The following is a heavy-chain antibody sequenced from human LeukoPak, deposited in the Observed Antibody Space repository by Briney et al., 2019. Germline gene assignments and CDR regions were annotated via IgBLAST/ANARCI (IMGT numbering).Heavy chain of an antibody. D-gene: IGHD4-23*01. J-gene: IGHJ4*02. V-gene: IGHV4-4*08. CDR2: IYSSETT. CDR1: GGSITGYH. Sequence: SETLSLTCTVSGGSITGYHWSWIRQPPGKGLEWIGYIYSSETTDYKPSLKSRVTISVDTSKNQFSLKLSSVTAADTAVYYCARENNDYGGKKAFDYWGQGTLVTVSS. CDR3: ARENNDYGGKKAFDY.